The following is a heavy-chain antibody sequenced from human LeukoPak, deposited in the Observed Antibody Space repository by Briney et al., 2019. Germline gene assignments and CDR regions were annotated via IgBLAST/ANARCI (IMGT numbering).Heavy chain of an antibody. CDR2: FDPEDGET. CDR3: ATDSPGAPIGGYYMDV. CDR1: GYTLTQLS. D-gene: IGHD3-10*01. Sequence: GASVKVSCKVSGYTLTQLSMHWVRQAPGKGLEWLGGFDPEDGETIYAQKFQGRVTMTEDTSTDTAYMELSSLTSEDTAVYYCATDSPGAPIGGYYMDVWGKGTTVTVSS. V-gene: IGHV1-24*01. J-gene: IGHJ6*03.